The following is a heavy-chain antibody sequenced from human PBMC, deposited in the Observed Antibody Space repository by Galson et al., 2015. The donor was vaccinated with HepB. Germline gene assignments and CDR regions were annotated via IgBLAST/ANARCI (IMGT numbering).Heavy chain of an antibody. CDR3: ANRPGIAAAGSTDFFDY. CDR1: GFTFSTYS. D-gene: IGHD6-13*01. Sequence: SLRLSCAGSGFTFSTYSINWVRQAPGKGLEWVSSISSRSSYIFYADSVKGRFTISRDNAKNSLHLQMNSLRAEDTAVYYCANRPGIAAAGSTDFFDYWGQGTLVTVSS. CDR2: ISSRSSYI. V-gene: IGHV3-21*01. J-gene: IGHJ4*02.